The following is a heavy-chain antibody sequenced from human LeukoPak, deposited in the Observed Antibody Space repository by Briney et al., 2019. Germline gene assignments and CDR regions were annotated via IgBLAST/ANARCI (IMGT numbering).Heavy chain of an antibody. J-gene: IGHJ4*02. D-gene: IGHD3-9*01. V-gene: IGHV1-46*01. CDR1: GYTFTSYY. CDR3: ARDTPGGYFDWLLNFDY. Sequence: GASVKVSCKASGYTFTSYYMHWVRQAPGQGLEWMGIINPSGGSTSYAQKFQGRVTMTRDTSTSTVYMELSSLRSEDTAVYYCARDTPGGYFDWLLNFDYWGQGTLVTVSS. CDR2: INPSGGST.